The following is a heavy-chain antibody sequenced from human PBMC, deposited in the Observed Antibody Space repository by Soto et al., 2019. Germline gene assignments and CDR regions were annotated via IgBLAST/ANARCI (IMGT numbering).Heavy chain of an antibody. D-gene: IGHD2-2*03. CDR3: ARLNGYCVSTNCHGYYGMDV. CDR1: GGSISSGDYY. J-gene: IGHJ6*02. CDR2: IYYSGST. V-gene: IGHV4-30-4*01. Sequence: TSETLSLTCTVSGGSISSGDYYWSWIRQPPGKGLEWIGYIYYSGSTYYNPSLKSRVTISVDTSKNQFSLKLSSVTAADTAVYYCARLNGYCVSTNCHGYYGMDVWGQGTTVTSP.